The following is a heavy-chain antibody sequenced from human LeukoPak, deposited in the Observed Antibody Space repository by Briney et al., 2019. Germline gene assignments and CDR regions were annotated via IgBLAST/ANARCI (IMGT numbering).Heavy chain of an antibody. Sequence: ASVKVSCKTSGYTFTAYYMHWVRQAPGQGPEWLGWINPNGGGTEYAQKFQGRVTMTTDTSISTAYMELSSLRADDTAVYFCARTVHADTGGYGQFDFWGQGTQVTVSS. CDR2: INPNGGGT. J-gene: IGHJ4*02. CDR3: ARTVHADTGGYGQFDF. CDR1: GYTFTAYY. V-gene: IGHV1-2*02. D-gene: IGHD3-22*01.